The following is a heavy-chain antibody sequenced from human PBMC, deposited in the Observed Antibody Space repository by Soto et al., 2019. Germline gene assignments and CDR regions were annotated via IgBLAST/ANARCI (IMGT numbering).Heavy chain of an antibody. Sequence: SGPTLVNPRQTLTLNWTFSGFSLSTSGVGVGWVRQRPGMALGWVPVFYWNDDQHYSPHQKTSLTSTKNTSKNQVIITITNMDTVDTATYFCAHRRQWGYSSYDSDFDYWGQGTLVTVSS. CDR2: FYWNDDQ. CDR1: GFSLSTSGVG. D-gene: IGHD5-12*01. V-gene: IGHV2-5*01. CDR3: AHRRQWGYSSYDSDFDY. J-gene: IGHJ4*02.